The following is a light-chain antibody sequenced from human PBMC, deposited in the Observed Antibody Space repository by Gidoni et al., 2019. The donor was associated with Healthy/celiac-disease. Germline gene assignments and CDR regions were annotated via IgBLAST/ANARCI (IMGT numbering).Light chain of an antibody. CDR2: KAS. J-gene: IGKJ1*01. Sequence: EIQMTQSPSTLSASVGDRVTITSRASQSISSWLAWYQQKPGKAPKLLIYKASSLESGVPSRFRGSGSGTEFTLTISSLEPDDFATYYCQQYNSYPWTFGQGTKVESK. CDR3: QQYNSYPWT. CDR1: QSISSW. V-gene: IGKV1-5*03.